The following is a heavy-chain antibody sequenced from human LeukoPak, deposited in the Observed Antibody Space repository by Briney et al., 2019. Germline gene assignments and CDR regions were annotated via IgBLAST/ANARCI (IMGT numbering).Heavy chain of an antibody. J-gene: IGHJ4*02. D-gene: IGHD6-19*01. CDR2: FHYSGTT. V-gene: IGHV4-59*01. CDR1: GGSISSYY. CDR3: ASGGWQWLID. Sequence: SETLSLTCTVSGGSISSYYWSWIRQPPGKGLEWIGYFHYSGTTNSNPSLKSRVSISIGTSKNQLSLKLTSVTAADTAMYYCASGGWQWLIDWGQGTPVTVSS.